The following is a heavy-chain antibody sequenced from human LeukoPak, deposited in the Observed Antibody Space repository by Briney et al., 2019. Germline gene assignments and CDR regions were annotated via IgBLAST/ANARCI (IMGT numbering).Heavy chain of an antibody. CDR1: GYSISSGYY. Sequence: SETLSLTCAVSGYSISSGYYWGWIRQPPGKGLEWIGSIFHSGITYYNPPLKSRLTISVDTSKNQFSLKLSSVTAADTSVYYCARRVYTSSWYFDYWGQGTLVTVSS. J-gene: IGHJ4*02. V-gene: IGHV4-38-2*01. D-gene: IGHD6-13*01. CDR2: IFHSGIT. CDR3: ARRVYTSSWYFDY.